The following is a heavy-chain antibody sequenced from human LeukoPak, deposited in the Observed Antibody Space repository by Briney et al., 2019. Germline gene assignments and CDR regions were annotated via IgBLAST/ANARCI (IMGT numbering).Heavy chain of an antibody. D-gene: IGHD3-10*02. CDR1: GFTFSSYE. CDR3: AELGITMIGGV. J-gene: IGHJ6*04. CDR2: ISDSGRIT. V-gene: IGHV3-23*01. Sequence: HAGGSLRLSCAASGFTFSSYEMNWVRQAPGKGLGWVSTISDSGRITNYADSVKGRFTISRDNSKNTLYLQMNSLRAEDTAVYYCAELGITMIGGVWGKGTTVTISS.